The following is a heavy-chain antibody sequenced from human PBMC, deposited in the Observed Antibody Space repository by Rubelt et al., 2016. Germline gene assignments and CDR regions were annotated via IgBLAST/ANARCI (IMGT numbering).Heavy chain of an antibody. CDR3: ASDYGV. Sequence: QIQLVQSGVEVKKPGASVKVSCKASGYTFSNYGIGWVRQAPGQGLEWVGWINADVGNTNYAQRLQGGVTMTAYTSTSTVYMELMSLGSDDTAIYYCASDYGVWGQGTTVTVS. CDR1: GYTFSNYG. D-gene: IGHD3-10*01. CDR2: INADVGNT. V-gene: IGHV1-18*01. J-gene: IGHJ6*02.